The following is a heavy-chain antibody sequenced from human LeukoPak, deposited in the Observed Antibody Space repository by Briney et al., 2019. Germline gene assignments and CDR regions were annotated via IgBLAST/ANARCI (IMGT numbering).Heavy chain of an antibody. Sequence: GVSLRLSCAPSGFPVSSNYMSWVRHAPGKRLEWVSVIYTGGSTYYADSGKGRFNIFRDNSKNTPYPQMNSLRAGDTAVYYWARHRYRSLTHYGSEQTFVTV. CDR3: ARHRYRSLTHY. J-gene: IGHJ4*02. CDR2: IYTGGST. V-gene: IGHV3-53*01. CDR1: GFPVSSNY. D-gene: IGHD3-16*02.